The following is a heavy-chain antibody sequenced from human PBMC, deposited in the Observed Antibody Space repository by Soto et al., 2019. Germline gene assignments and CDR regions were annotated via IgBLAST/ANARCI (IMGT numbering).Heavy chain of an antibody. D-gene: IGHD3-22*01. CDR3: ARNYYEDY. Sequence: QVQLVESGGGVVQPGRSLRLSCAASGFTFSSYPMHWVRQAPGKGLEWLAVISSDGTNKNYAASVKGRFTISRDNSENTLFLQVNSMPSEDSAVYFCARNYYEDYWGQGTLVTVSS. V-gene: IGHV3-30-3*01. J-gene: IGHJ4*02. CDR1: GFTFSSYP. CDR2: ISSDGTNK.